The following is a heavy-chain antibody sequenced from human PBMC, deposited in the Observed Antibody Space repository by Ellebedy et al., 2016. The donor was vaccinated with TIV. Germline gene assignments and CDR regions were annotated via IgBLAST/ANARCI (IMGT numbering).Heavy chain of an antibody. CDR1: GFTFSSYW. CDR2: INSEGSST. V-gene: IGHV3-74*01. D-gene: IGHD2-2*01. CDR3: ARADCTSTACTNVDY. J-gene: IGHJ4*02. Sequence: GESLKISCAASGFTFSSYWMHWVRQDPGKGLVWVSRINSEGSSTSYADSVKGRFTISRDNAKNTLYLQMNSLSVEDTAVYYCARADCTSTACTNVDYWGQGTLVTVSS.